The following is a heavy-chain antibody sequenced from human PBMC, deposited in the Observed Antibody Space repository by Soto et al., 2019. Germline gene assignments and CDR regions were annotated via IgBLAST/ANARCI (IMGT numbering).Heavy chain of an antibody. CDR1: GYTFTSYD. Sequence: GASVKVSCKASGYTFTSYDSKWVRQATGQGLEWMGWMNPNSGNTGYAQKFQGRVTMTRNTSISTAYMELSSLRSEDTAVYYCARGGPTVTTDNWFDPWGQGTLVTVSS. J-gene: IGHJ5*02. CDR3: ARGGPTVTTDNWFDP. D-gene: IGHD4-4*01. CDR2: MNPNSGNT. V-gene: IGHV1-8*01.